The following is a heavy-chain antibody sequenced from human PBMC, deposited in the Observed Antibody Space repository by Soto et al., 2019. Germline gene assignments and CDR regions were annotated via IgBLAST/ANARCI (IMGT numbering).Heavy chain of an antibody. Sequence: GASVKVACKASGYTFTSYGISWVLQAPGQGLEWMGWISAYNGNTNYAQKLQGRVTMTTDTSTSTAYMELRSLRSDDTAVYYCARDYYGDYALTFDYWGQGTLVTVSS. V-gene: IGHV1-18*01. CDR3: ARDYYGDYALTFDY. CDR1: GYTFTSYG. CDR2: ISAYNGNT. D-gene: IGHD4-17*01. J-gene: IGHJ4*02.